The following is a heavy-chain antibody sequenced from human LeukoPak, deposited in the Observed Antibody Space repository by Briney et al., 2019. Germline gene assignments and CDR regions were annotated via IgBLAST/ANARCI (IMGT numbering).Heavy chain of an antibody. CDR2: IYWDDDK. CDR3: ARRHRYYDASGSYAFHFDS. V-gene: IGHV2-5*02. D-gene: IGHD3-10*01. CDR1: GFSLSTSGVS. Sequence: ESGPTLVNPTQTLTLTCTFSGFSLSTSGVSVGWIRQPPGKALEWLALIYWDDDKRYSPSLKSRLTITKDTSKNQVVLTMTNMDPVDTATYYCARRHRYYDASGSYAFHFDSWGQGTLVTVSS. J-gene: IGHJ4*02.